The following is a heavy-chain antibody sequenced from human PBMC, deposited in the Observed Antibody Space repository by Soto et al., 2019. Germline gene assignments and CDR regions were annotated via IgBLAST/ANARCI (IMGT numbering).Heavy chain of an antibody. D-gene: IGHD4-17*01. V-gene: IGHV4-4*02. J-gene: IGHJ5*02. Sequence: QVQLQESGPGLVKPSGTLSLTCAVSSGSISSSNWWSWVRQPPGKGLEWIGEIYHSGRTNYNPSLKSRVTISVDKSKSQCSLKLSSVTAADPAVYYCERDYGDHPMDPWGQGTLVTVSS. CDR3: ERDYGDHPMDP. CDR1: SGSISSSNW. CDR2: IYHSGRT.